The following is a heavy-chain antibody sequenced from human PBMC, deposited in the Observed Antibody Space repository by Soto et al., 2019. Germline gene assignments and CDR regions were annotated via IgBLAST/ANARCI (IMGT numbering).Heavy chain of an antibody. V-gene: IGHV4-59*08. CDR2: IYYSGST. CDR3: ARAASNGAFDI. D-gene: IGHD2-8*01. J-gene: IGHJ3*02. CDR1: GGSISSYY. Sequence: PSETLSPTCTVSGGSISSYYWSWIRQPPGKGLEWIGYIYYSGSTNYNPSLKSRVTISVDTSKNQFSLKLSSVTAADTAVYYCARAASNGAFDIWGQGTMVTVSS.